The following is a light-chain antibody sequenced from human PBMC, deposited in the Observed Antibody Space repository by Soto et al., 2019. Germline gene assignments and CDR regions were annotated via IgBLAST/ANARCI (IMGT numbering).Light chain of an antibody. Sequence: EIVLTQSPGTLSVSPGERATLSCRASQSISSNYGAWYQQKPGQAPRLLIYGASSRATGIPARFSGSGSGTDFTLTISSLESEDFAVYYCQQYGTSRPITFGQGTHLEIK. J-gene: IGKJ2*01. CDR3: QQYGTSRPIT. CDR1: QSISSNY. V-gene: IGKV3-20*01. CDR2: GAS.